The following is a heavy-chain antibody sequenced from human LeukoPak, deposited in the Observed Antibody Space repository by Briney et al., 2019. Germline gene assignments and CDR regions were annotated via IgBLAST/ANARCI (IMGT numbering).Heavy chain of an antibody. CDR1: GYSFTGYY. D-gene: IGHD3-22*01. CDR2: INPNSGGT. V-gene: IGHV1-2*06. J-gene: IGHJ3*02. Sequence: GASVKVSCKASGYSFTGYYMHWVRQAPGQGLEWMGRINPNSGGTNYAQKFQGRVTKARDTSISTAYMELRRLRSDDTAVYYCARAQGQYYYDSSTLIGAFDIWGRGTMVTVSS. CDR3: ARAQGQYYYDSSTLIGAFDI.